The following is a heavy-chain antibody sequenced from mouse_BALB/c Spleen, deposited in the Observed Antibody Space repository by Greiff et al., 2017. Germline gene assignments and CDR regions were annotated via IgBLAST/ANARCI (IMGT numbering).Heavy chain of an antibody. D-gene: IGHD4-1*02. CDR1: GYTFTDYE. Sequence: VKLQESGAELVRPGASVTLSCKASGYTFTDYEMHWVKQTPVHGLEWIGAIDPETGGTAYNQKFKGKATLTADKSSSTAYMELRSLTSEDSAVYYCTNNWEGAYWGQGTLVTVSA. V-gene: IGHV1-15*01. J-gene: IGHJ3*01. CDR2: IDPETGGT. CDR3: TNNWEGAY.